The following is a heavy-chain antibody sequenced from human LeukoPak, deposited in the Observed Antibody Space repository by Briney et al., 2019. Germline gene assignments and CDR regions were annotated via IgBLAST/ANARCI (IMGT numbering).Heavy chain of an antibody. Sequence: PGGSLRPSCAASGFTFSTYSMNWVRQAPGKGLEWVSYISGSSGTIYYADSVKGRFTISRDNAKNSLYLQMNSLRAEDTAVYYCARRSEFGVLYYMDVWGKGTTVTVSS. CDR2: ISGSSGTI. J-gene: IGHJ6*03. CDR3: ARRSEFGVLYYMDV. D-gene: IGHD3-16*01. CDR1: GFTFSTYS. V-gene: IGHV3-48*01.